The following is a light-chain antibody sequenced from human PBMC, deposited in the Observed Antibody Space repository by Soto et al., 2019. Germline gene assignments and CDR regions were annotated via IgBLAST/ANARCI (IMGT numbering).Light chain of an antibody. CDR3: QSYDSSLSGSVV. CDR2: DNI. CDR1: SSNIGAGYD. V-gene: IGLV1-40*01. J-gene: IGLJ2*01. Sequence: QSVLTQPPSVSGAPGQRVIISCTGSSSNIGAGYDIHWYQQLPGTAPKLLIYDNINRPSGVPDRFSGSKSGTSASLAITGLQAEDEADYYCQSYDSSLSGSVVFGGGTKLTVL.